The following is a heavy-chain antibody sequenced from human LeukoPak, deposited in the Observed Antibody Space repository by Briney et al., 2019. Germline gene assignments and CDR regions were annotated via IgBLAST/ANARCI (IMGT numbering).Heavy chain of an antibody. V-gene: IGHV4-34*01. J-gene: IGHJ4*02. CDR2: INHSGST. CDR1: GGSFSGYY. Sequence: PSETLSLTCAVYGGSFSGYYWSWIRQPPGKGLEWIGEINHSGSTNYNPSLKSRVTISVDTPKNQFSLRLSSVTAADTAVYYCARGANYYDSSGYSATFDYWGQGTLVTVSS. CDR3: ARGANYYDSSGYSATFDY. D-gene: IGHD3-22*01.